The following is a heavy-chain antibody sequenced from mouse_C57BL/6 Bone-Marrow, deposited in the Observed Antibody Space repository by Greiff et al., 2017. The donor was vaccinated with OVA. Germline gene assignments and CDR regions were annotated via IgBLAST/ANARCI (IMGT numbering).Heavy chain of an antibody. CDR3: ARRGYYGSSYYWYFDV. Sequence: VQLKESGPELVKPGASVKISCKASGYSFTDYNMNWVKQSNGKSLEWIGVINPNYGTTSYNQKFKGKATFTVDQSASTAYMQLNSLTSEDSAVYYCARRGYYGSSYYWYFDVWGTGTTVTVSS. D-gene: IGHD1-1*01. V-gene: IGHV1-39*01. CDR2: INPNYGTT. CDR1: GYSFTDYN. J-gene: IGHJ1*03.